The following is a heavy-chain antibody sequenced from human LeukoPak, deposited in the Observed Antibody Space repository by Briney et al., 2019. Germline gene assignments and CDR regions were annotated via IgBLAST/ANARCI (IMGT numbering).Heavy chain of an antibody. V-gene: IGHV3-33*01. CDR1: GFTFSYYG. CDR3: ARWDISAADIDY. D-gene: IGHD6-13*01. Sequence: GRSLRLSCAASGFTFSYYGMHWVRQSPGKGLEWVAVIRFDGSHVYYGDSVKGRFTISRDNSKKTLFLQMDSLRAEDTAVYYCARWDISAADIDYWGQGTLVTVSA. CDR2: IRFDGSHV. J-gene: IGHJ4*02.